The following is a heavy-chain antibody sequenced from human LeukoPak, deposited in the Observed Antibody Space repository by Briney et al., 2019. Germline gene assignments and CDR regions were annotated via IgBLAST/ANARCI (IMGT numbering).Heavy chain of an antibody. CDR3: ARGGLELDY. D-gene: IGHD1-7*01. CDR2: ISSSNSYI. CDR1: GFTFSTYS. V-gene: IGHV3-21*01. Sequence: PVGSLRLSCAASGFTFSTYSMNWVRQAPGKGLEWVSSISSSNSYIYYADSMKGRLTISRDNAKNALYLQMNSLRAEDTAVYYCARGGLELDYWGQGTLVTVSS. J-gene: IGHJ4*02.